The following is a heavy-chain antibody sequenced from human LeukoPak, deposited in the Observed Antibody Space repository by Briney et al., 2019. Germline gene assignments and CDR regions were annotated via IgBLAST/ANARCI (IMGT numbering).Heavy chain of an antibody. V-gene: IGHV1-24*01. CDR2: FDPEDGET. Sequence: ASVKVSCKVSGYTLTELSMHWVRQAPGKGLEWMGGFDPEDGETIYAQKFQGRVTMTEDTSTDTAYMELSSLRSEDTAVYYCVTDSYQRGAGYYRYWGQGTLVTVSS. J-gene: IGHJ4*02. CDR3: VTDSYQRGAGYYRY. CDR1: GYTLTELS. D-gene: IGHD3-9*01.